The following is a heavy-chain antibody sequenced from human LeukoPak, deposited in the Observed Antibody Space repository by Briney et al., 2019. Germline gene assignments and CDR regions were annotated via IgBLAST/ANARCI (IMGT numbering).Heavy chain of an antibody. CDR1: GFTFSSYA. J-gene: IGHJ3*02. V-gene: IGHV3-23*01. D-gene: IGHD3-10*01. Sequence: PGGSLRLSCAASGFTFSSYAMSWVRQAPGKGLEWVSAISGSGGSTYYADSVKGRFTISRDNSKNTLYLQMNSLRAEDTAVYYCAKDPNYYGSGSYYTLDDAFDIWGQGTMVTVSS. CDR2: ISGSGGST. CDR3: AKDPNYYGSGSYYTLDDAFDI.